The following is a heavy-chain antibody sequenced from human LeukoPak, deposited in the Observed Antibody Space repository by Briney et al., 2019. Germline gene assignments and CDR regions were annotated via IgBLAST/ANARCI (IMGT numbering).Heavy chain of an antibody. V-gene: IGHV1-69*06. CDR2: IIPIFGTA. J-gene: IGHJ6*02. CDR3: ATGYCSGGSCYSSDNYYYGMDV. CDR1: GGTFSSYA. D-gene: IGHD2-15*01. Sequence: SVTVSCKASGGTFSSYAISWVRQAPGQGLEWMGGIIPIFGTANYAQKFQGRVTITADKSTSTAYMELSSLRSEDTAVYYCATGYCSGGSCYSSDNYYYGMDVWGQGTTVTVSS.